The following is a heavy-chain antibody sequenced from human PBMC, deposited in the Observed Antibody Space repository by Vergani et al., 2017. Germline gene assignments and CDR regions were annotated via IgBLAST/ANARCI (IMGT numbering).Heavy chain of an antibody. J-gene: IGHJ3*01. D-gene: IGHD3-3*01. Sequence: QVQLQESGPGLVKPSQTLSLTCTVSGGSISSGSYYWSWIRQPAGKGLEWIGRIYTSGSTNYNPSLKSRVTMSVDTSNNQFSLKLSSVTAADTAVYYCARSYYXWSGYSGGGDAFDFWGQGTMVTVSS. CDR3: ARSYYXWSGYSGGGDAFDF. CDR2: IYTSGST. V-gene: IGHV4-61*02. CDR1: GGSISSGSYY.